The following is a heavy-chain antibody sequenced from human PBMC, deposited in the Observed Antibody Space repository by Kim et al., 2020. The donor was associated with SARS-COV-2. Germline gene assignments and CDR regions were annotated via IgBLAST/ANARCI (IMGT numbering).Heavy chain of an antibody. D-gene: IGHD5-18*01. Sequence: GGSLRLTCAGSGFTFSGYAIHWVRRAPGKGLEYVSATTRSGDGSFYADSVEGRFTISRDNSKNTLYLQMNSLRLEDTSMYYCVRYGRGYGAVLWGQGTLVIVSS. J-gene: IGHJ4*02. V-gene: IGHV3-64D*06. CDR3: VRYGRGYGAVL. CDR1: GFTFSGYA. CDR2: TTRSGDGS.